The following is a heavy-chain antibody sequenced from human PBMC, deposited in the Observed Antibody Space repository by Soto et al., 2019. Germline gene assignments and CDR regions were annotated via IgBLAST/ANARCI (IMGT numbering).Heavy chain of an antibody. CDR1: GGTFSSYT. CDR3: ARGVVVVAATLWFDP. CDR2: IIPILGIA. D-gene: IGHD2-15*01. V-gene: IGHV1-69*02. J-gene: IGHJ5*02. Sequence: SVKVSCKASGGTFSSYTISWVRQAPGQGLEWMGRIIPILGIANYAQKFQGRVTITADKSTSTAYMELSSLRSEDTAVYYCARGVVVVAATLWFDPWGQGTLVTVSS.